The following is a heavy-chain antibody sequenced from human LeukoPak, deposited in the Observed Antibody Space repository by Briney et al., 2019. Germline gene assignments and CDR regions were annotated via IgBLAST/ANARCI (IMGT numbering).Heavy chain of an antibody. CDR2: INPNSGGT. CDR1: GYTFTGYY. V-gene: IGHV1-2*02. J-gene: IGHJ6*02. Sequence: ASVKVSCKASGYTFTGYYMHWVRQAPGQGLEWMGWINPNSGGTNYAQKFQGGVTMTRDTSISTAYMELSRLRSDDTAVYYCARDPFGGWYLYGMDVWGQGTTVTVSS. CDR3: ARDPFGGWYLYGMDV. D-gene: IGHD6-19*01.